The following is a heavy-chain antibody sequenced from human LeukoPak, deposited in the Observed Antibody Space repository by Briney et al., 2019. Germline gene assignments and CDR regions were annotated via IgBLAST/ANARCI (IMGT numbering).Heavy chain of an antibody. Sequence: GGSLGLSCAASGFTFSSYSMNWVRQAPGKGLEWVSSISSSSSYIYYADSVKGRFTISRDNAKNSLYLQMNSLRAEDTAVYYCARSSSSWTAPNYYFDYWGQGTLVTVSS. D-gene: IGHD6-13*01. CDR3: ARSSSSWTAPNYYFDY. V-gene: IGHV3-21*01. CDR1: GFTFSSYS. CDR2: ISSSSSYI. J-gene: IGHJ4*02.